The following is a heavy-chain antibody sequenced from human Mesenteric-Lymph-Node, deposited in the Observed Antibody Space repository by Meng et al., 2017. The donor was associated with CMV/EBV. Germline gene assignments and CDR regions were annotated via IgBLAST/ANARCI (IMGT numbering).Heavy chain of an antibody. CDR3: AKSRSSTPGIVDD. D-gene: IGHD2/OR15-2a*01. Sequence: QGQLLESGPGLVKPSETLSLTCIVSGVSVTSGAYHWSWIRQSPGKGLEWIGYIYGTGITIYNPSLKSRVTILLETSKNQFSLKLNSVTTADTAVYYCAKSRSSTPGIVDDWGQGTLVTVSS. V-gene: IGHV4-61*08. J-gene: IGHJ4*02. CDR2: IYGTGIT. CDR1: GVSVTSGAYH.